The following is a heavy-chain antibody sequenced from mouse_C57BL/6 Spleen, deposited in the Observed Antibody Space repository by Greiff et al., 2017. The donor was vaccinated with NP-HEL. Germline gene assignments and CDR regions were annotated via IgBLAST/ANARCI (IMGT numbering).Heavy chain of an antibody. V-gene: IGHV1-26*01. D-gene: IGHD1-1*01. J-gene: IGHJ4*01. Sequence: EVQLQQSGPELVKPGASVKISCKASGYTFTDYYMNWVKQSHGKSLEWIGDINPNNGGTSYNQKFKGKATLTVDKSSSTAYMELRSLTSADSAVYYCAIGSGDYAMDYWGQGASVTVSS. CDR3: AIGSGDYAMDY. CDR2: INPNNGGT. CDR1: GYTFTDYY.